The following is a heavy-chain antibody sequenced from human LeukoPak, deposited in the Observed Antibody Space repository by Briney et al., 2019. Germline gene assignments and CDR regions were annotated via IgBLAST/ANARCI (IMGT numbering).Heavy chain of an antibody. CDR3: ARDGYNSYNLYYFDY. CDR2: IIPIFGTA. J-gene: IGHJ4*02. Sequence: SVKVSCKASGGTISSYAISWVREGPGQGLELMGGIIPIFGTANYAQKFQGRVTITADESTSTAYMELSSLRSEDTAVYYCARDGYNSYNLYYFDYWGQGTLVTVSS. CDR1: GGTISSYA. D-gene: IGHD5-24*01. V-gene: IGHV1-69*13.